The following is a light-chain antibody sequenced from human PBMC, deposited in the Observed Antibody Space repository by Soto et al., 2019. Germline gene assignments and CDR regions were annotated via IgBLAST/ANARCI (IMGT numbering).Light chain of an antibody. V-gene: IGKV3-15*01. CDR1: QLFSSN. J-gene: IGKJ5*01. Sequence: EIVMTHSPATLSVSQGEIVTLPCRASQLFSSNLAWYQRRPGQAPRLLIYGSSTRATGVPPRFSGSASGTEFTLTISSLQSEDFGVYYCQQYNDWPRTFGQGTRLEIK. CDR2: GSS. CDR3: QQYNDWPRT.